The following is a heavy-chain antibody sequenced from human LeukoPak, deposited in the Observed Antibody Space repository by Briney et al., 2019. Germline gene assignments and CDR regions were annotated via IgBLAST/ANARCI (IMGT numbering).Heavy chain of an antibody. CDR1: GYTFSSYG. V-gene: IGHV1-18*01. CDR2: ISANNGNT. J-gene: IGHJ6*02. CDR3: ARDTVTTSEYYYYGMDV. Sequence: ASVKVSCKASGYTFSSYGVNWVRQAPGQGLEWMGWISANNGNTNYPQKLQGRVTMTTDTSTSTAYMELRSLRSDDTAVYYCARDTVTTSEYYYYGMDVWGQGTTVTVSS. D-gene: IGHD4-17*01.